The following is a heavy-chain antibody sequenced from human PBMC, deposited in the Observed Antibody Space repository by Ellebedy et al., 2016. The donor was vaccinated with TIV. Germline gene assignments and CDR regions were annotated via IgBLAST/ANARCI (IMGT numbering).Heavy chain of an antibody. CDR3: ATGDPGFDY. V-gene: IGHV1-24*01. CDR1: GYTLTELS. D-gene: IGHD5-24*01. CDR2: FVPEDGET. J-gene: IGHJ4*02. Sequence: AASVKVSCKVSGYTLTELSMHWVLQAPGKGLEWMGGFVPEDGETIYAQKFQGRVTMTEDTSTDTAYMELSSLRSEDTAVYYCATGDPGFDYWGQGTLVTVSS.